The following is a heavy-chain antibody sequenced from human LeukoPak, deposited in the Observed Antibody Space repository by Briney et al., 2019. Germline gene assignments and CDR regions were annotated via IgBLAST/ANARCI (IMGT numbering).Heavy chain of an antibody. V-gene: IGHV4-39*01. Sequence: SDTLSLTCTVSGGSISSSSYYWGWIRQPPGKGLEWIGSIYYSGSTYYNPSLKSRVTISVDTSKNQFSLKLSSVTAADTAVYYCARLGGIAAVDHSDYWGQGTLVTVSS. CDR3: ARLGGIAAVDHSDY. CDR2: IYYSGST. D-gene: IGHD6-13*01. CDR1: GGSISSSSYY. J-gene: IGHJ4*02.